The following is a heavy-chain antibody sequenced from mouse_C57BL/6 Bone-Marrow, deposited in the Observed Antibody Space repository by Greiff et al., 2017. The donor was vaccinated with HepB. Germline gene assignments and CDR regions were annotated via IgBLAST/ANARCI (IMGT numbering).Heavy chain of an antibody. J-gene: IGHJ4*01. CDR2: IYWDDDK. Sequence: VKLQESGPGILQSSQTLSLTCSFSGFSLSTSGMGVSWIRQPSGKGLEWLAHIYWDDDKRYNPSLKSRLTISKDTSRNQVFLKITSVDTADTATYYCARRGREGENAMDYWGQGTSVTVSS. CDR1: GFSLSTSGMG. V-gene: IGHV8-12*01. CDR3: ARRGREGENAMDY.